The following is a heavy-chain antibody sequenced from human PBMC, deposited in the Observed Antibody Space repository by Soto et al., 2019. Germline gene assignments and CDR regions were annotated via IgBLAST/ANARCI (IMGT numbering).Heavy chain of an antibody. J-gene: IGHJ4*02. CDR3: ARGRDTITMVRGVIITDFDY. D-gene: IGHD3-10*01. CDR1: GYTFTSYY. Sequence: ASVKVSCKASGYTFTSYYMHWVRQAPGQGLEWMGIINPSGGSTSYAQKFQGRVTMTRDTSTSTVYMELSSLRSEDTAVYCCARGRDTITMVRGVIITDFDYWGQGTLVTVSS. V-gene: IGHV1-46*01. CDR2: INPSGGST.